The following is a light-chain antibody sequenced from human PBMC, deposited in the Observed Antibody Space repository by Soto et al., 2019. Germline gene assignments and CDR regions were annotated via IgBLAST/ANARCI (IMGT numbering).Light chain of an antibody. V-gene: IGKV3-11*01. CDR2: DAS. CDR1: QSVSSY. J-gene: IGKJ4*01. CDR3: QQRSN. Sequence: EIVLTQSPATLSLSPGERATLSCRASQSVSSYLAWYQQKPGQAPRLLIYDASNRPTAIPARFSGSGSGTDFTLTISSLEPEDFAVYYCQQRSNFGGGTKVEIK.